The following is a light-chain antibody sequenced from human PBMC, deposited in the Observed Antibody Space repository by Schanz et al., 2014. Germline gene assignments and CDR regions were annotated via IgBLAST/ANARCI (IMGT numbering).Light chain of an antibody. CDR1: SSDVGYYDY. CDR2: EVS. Sequence: QSALTQPASVSGSPGQSITISCTGTSSDVGYYDYVSWYQQYPGKAPKFMIYEVSKRPSGVPDRFSGSKSGNTASLTISGLQAEDEADYYCCSYAGTYTWVFGGGTKLTVL. CDR3: CSYAGTYTWV. J-gene: IGLJ3*02. V-gene: IGLV2-11*01.